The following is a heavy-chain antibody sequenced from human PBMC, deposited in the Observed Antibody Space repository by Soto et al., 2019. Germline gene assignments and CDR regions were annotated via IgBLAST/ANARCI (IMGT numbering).Heavy chain of an antibody. D-gene: IGHD3-16*01. CDR1: GYTFSRSG. CDR2: INGYNGNT. CDR3: ARMGDVPYYYYGMDV. Sequence: QVQLVQSGAEVKKPGASVKVSCKASGYTFSRSGISWVRQAPGQGLEWMGWINGYNGNTNYTQKMQGRITMPTDTPTSTAYMELRSLRPDDTAVYYCARMGDVPYYYYGMDVWGQGTTVIVSS. V-gene: IGHV1-18*01. J-gene: IGHJ6*02.